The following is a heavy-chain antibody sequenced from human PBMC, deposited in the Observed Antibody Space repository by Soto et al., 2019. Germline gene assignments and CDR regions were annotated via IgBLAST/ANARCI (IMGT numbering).Heavy chain of an antibody. J-gene: IGHJ6*02. V-gene: IGHV1-18*01. D-gene: IGHD3-10*01. CDR2: ISAYNGNT. Sequence: QVQLVQSGAEVKKPGASVKVSCKASGYTFTSYGISWVRQAPGQGLEWMGWISAYNGNTNYAQKLQGRVTITTDTSTSTAYMELRSLRSDDTAVYYCASLGRNIWFGGNYGMDVWGQGTTVTVSS. CDR1: GYTFTSYG. CDR3: ASLGRNIWFGGNYGMDV.